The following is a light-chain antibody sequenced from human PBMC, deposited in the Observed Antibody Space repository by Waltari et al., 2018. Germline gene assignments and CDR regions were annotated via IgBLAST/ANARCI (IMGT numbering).Light chain of an antibody. CDR3: QQLSTYPLT. CDR2: AAA. J-gene: IGKJ4*01. V-gene: IGKV1-9*01. Sequence: DIQLTQSPSFLSVSVGDRVTITCRASQGVSSALAWYQQTPGNAPKLLVYAAASVQSGVPSRFRGSGSVTEFTLTSSSLQPEDFASDYCQQLSTYPLTIGGGTKVEIK. CDR1: QGVSSA.